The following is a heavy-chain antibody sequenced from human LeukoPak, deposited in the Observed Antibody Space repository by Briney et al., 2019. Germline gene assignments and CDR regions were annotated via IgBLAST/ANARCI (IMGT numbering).Heavy chain of an antibody. CDR2: LDPEDGET. J-gene: IGHJ4*02. CDR1: GYTLTELS. D-gene: IGHD5-18*01. Sequence: ASVKVSCKVSGYTLTELSMHWVRQAPGKGLEWMGGLDPEDGETIYAQKFQGRVTMTEDTSTDTAYMELSSLRSEDTAVYYCATDGHDSRIQLCFGYWGQGTLSPSPQ. CDR3: ATDGHDSRIQLCFGY. V-gene: IGHV1-24*01.